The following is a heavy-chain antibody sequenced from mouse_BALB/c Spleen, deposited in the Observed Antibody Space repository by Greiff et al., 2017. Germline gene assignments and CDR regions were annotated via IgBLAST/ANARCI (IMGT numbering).Heavy chain of an antibody. CDR3: ARDGNYGTYYAMDD. J-gene: IGHJ4*01. CDR2: ISTYYGNT. D-gene: IGHD1-1*01. CDR1: GYTFTDYA. V-gene: IGHV1-67*01. Sequence: VQLQQSGPELVRPGVSVKISCTGSGYTFTDYAMHWVKQRHAKSLEWIGVISTYYGNTNYNQKFKGKATMTVDKSASTAYMELARLTSEDSAIYYCARDGNYGTYYAMDDWGQGNSVT.